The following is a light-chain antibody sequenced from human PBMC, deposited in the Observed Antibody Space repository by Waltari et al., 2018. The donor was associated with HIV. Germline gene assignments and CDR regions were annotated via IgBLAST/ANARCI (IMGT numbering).Light chain of an antibody. CDR1: SSNLGNTT. Sequence: QSVLTQPPSASGTPGQRVTISCSGSSSNLGNTTDTWYQQLPGPAPKLLIYSYNQRPSGVPDRFSGSKSGTSASLAISGLQSEDEADYYCASWDDSLNGYVFGTGTKVTVL. J-gene: IGLJ1*01. CDR2: SYN. CDR3: ASWDDSLNGYV. V-gene: IGLV1-44*01.